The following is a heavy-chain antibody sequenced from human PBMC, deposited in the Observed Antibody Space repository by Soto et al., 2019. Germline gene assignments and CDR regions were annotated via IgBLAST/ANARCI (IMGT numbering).Heavy chain of an antibody. J-gene: IGHJ6*02. Sequence: QVQVVQSGAEVKKPGASVKISCKASGYTFSTYAMHWVRQAPGQSLEWIGWINGGTGQTRYSQRFQDRVTITRDTSAKTTYMDLTSLRSEDTAVYYCARGKGMEENYYYYGMDIWGQGTTVTVSS. D-gene: IGHD1-1*01. CDR3: ARGKGMEENYYYYGMDI. V-gene: IGHV1-3*01. CDR1: GYTFSTYA. CDR2: INGGTGQT.